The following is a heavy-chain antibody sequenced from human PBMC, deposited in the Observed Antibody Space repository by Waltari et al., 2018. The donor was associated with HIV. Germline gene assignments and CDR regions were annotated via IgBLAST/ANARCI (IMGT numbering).Heavy chain of an antibody. D-gene: IGHD3-10*01. J-gene: IGHJ6*02. Sequence: EVQLLDAGGGLVQPGGSLRLSCAASGFTFSSYAMSWVRQAPGKGLEWVSAISGSGGSTYYADSVKGRFTISRDNSKNTLYLQMNSLRAEDTAVYYCAKSQGSGTYYYGMDVWGQGTTVTVSS. V-gene: IGHV3-23*01. CDR2: ISGSGGST. CDR1: GFTFSSYA. CDR3: AKSQGSGTYYYGMDV.